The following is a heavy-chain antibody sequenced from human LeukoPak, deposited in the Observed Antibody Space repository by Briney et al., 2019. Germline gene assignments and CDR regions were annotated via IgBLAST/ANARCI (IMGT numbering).Heavy chain of an antibody. D-gene: IGHD1-1*01. CDR1: GYTFTSYY. J-gene: IGHJ4*02. Sequence: ASVKVSCKASGYTFTSYYMHWVRQAPGQGLEWMGLINPNGGSTNYAQKFQGRVTMTRDTSTSTVYMELSSLRSEDTAVYYCARDSWDDVSFDFWGEGTLVSVS. CDR3: ARDSWDDVSFDF. V-gene: IGHV1-46*01. CDR2: INPNGGST.